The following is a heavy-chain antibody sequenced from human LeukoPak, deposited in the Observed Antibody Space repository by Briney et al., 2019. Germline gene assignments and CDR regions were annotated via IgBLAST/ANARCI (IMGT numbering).Heavy chain of an antibody. Sequence: PSETLSLTCAVYGGSFSGYYWSWIRQPPGKGLEWIGEINHSGSTNYNPSLKSRVTISVDTSKNQFSLKLSSVTAADTAVYYCARRPGVGAPPAYYFDYWGQGTLVTVSS. CDR1: GGSFSGYY. CDR2: INHSGST. D-gene: IGHD1-26*01. J-gene: IGHJ4*02. V-gene: IGHV4-34*01. CDR3: ARRPGVGAPPAYYFDY.